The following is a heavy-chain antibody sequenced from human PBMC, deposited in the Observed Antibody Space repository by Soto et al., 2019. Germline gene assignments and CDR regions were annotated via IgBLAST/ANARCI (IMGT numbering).Heavy chain of an antibody. CDR3: ARLVYGGSYFDQ. CDR2: IYYTGTT. CDR1: NGSISDGTYH. D-gene: IGHD4-17*01. Sequence: SETLSLTCTVSNGSISDGTYHWSWIRQLPGKGLVWIGYIYYTGTTDYNPSLKSRVTISADTSKNQFSLKLSSVTAADTAVYHYARLVYGGSYFDQWGQGTQVTVSS. V-gene: IGHV4-31*03. J-gene: IGHJ4*02.